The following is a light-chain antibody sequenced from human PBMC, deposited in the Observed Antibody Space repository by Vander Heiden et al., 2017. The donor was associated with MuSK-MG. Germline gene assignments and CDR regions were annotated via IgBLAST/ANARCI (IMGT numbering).Light chain of an antibody. CDR3: CSYAATGAAI. V-gene: IGLV2-23*02. CDR1: SSDVGTYDF. CDR2: DVS. J-gene: IGLJ2*01. Sequence: QSALTQPASVSGSPGQSITISCSGSSSDVGTYDFITWFQQYPGKAPKRLILDVSGRPSGVSSRFSGSKSGNTASLTISGLQAEDEADYYCCSYAATGAAIFGGGTRLTVL.